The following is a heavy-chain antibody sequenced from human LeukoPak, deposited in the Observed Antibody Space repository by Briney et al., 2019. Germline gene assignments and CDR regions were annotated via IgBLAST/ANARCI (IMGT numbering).Heavy chain of an antibody. Sequence: GGSLRLSCAASGFTFSSYAMSWVRQAPGKGLEWVSAISGSAGSTYYADSVKGRFTISRDNSKNTLYLQMNSLRAEDTAVYYCATLDVRLGEDYWGQGTLVTVSS. CDR1: GFTFSSYA. V-gene: IGHV3-23*01. J-gene: IGHJ4*02. CDR3: ATLDVRLGEDY. CDR2: ISGSAGST. D-gene: IGHD3-10*01.